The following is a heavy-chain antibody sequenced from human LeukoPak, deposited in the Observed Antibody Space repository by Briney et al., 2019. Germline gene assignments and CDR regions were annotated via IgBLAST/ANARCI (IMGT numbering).Heavy chain of an antibody. CDR1: GFTFSSYG. CDR2: IWYDGSNK. V-gene: IGHV3-33*01. J-gene: IGHJ4*02. CDR3: ARGRGYDFVY. Sequence: GGSLRLSCAACGFTFSSYGMHWVRQATGKGLEGVAVIWYDGSNKYYGDSVKGRFTLSRDNSKNTLYLQMNSLRAEDTAVYCCARGRGYDFVYWGQGTLVTVSS. D-gene: IGHD3-3*01.